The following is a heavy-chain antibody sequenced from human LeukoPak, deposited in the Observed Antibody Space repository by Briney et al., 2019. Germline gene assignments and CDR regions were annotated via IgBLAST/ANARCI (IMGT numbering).Heavy chain of an antibody. J-gene: IGHJ4*02. D-gene: IGHD4-17*01. CDR3: AKENYGDYRYYFDY. CDR1: GFTFSSYG. V-gene: IGHV3-30*18. CDR2: ISYDGSNK. Sequence: GGSLRLSCAAPGFTFSSYGMHWVRQAPGKGLEWVAVISYDGSNKYYADSVKGRFTISRDNSKNTLYLQMNSLKAEDTAVYYCAKENYGDYRYYFDYWGQGTLVTVSS.